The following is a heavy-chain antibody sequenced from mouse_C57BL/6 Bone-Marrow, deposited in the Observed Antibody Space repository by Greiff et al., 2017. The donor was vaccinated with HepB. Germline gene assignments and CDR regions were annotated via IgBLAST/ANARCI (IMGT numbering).Heavy chain of an antibody. CDR2: ISYSGST. J-gene: IGHJ1*03. CDR3: ARTPYGSSYVGYFDV. D-gene: IGHD1-1*01. Sequence: DVKLVESGPGLAKPSQTLSLTCSVTGYSITSDYWNWIRKFPGNKLEYMGYISYSGSTYYNPSLKSRISITRDTSKNQYYLQLNSVTTEDTATYYCARTPYGSSYVGYFDVWGTGTTVTVSS. V-gene: IGHV3-8*01. CDR1: GYSITSDY.